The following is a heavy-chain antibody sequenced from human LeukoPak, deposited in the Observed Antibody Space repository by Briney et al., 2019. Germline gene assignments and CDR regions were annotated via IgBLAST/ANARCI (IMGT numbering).Heavy chain of an antibody. V-gene: IGHV4-30-2*01. Sequence: SETLSLTCAVSGGSISSGDYSWSWIRQPPGKGLEWIGYIYHSGSTYYNPSLKSRVTIPVDRSKNQFSLKLSSVTAADTAVYYCARVISGMLDYWGQGTLVTVSS. CDR1: GGSISSGDYS. CDR3: ARVISGMLDY. CDR2: IYHSGST. J-gene: IGHJ4*02. D-gene: IGHD2-8*01.